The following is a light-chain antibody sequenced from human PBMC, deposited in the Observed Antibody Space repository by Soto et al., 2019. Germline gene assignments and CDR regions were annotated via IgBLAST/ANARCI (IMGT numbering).Light chain of an antibody. CDR3: AAWDDSLNGPV. Sequence: QSVLTQPPSASGTPGQRVTISCSGRSSNLGSNTVNWYQQIPGTAPKLLIYSNNQRPSGVPDRFSGSKSGTSASLAISGLQSEDEADYYCAAWDDSLNGPVFGGGTKLTVL. V-gene: IGLV1-44*01. J-gene: IGLJ2*01. CDR2: SNN. CDR1: SSNLGSNT.